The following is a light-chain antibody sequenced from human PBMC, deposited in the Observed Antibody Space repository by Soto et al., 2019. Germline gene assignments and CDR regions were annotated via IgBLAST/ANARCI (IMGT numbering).Light chain of an antibody. V-gene: IGKV3-15*01. J-gene: IGKJ1*01. CDR3: HQRKSWPRT. Sequence: EIVMTQSPATLSVSPGERATLSCRASQSVSSTLAWYQQKAGQAPRLLMYGASTRATGIPARFSGSGSGTDFTLTISSLEPEDFAVYYCHQRKSWPRTFGQGTKVDI. CDR2: GAS. CDR1: QSVSST.